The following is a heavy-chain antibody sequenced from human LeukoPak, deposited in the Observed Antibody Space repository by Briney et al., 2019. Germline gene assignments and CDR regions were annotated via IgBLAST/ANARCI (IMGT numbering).Heavy chain of an antibody. J-gene: IGHJ3*02. D-gene: IGHD5-24*01. CDR3: ARVRDGYNSGAFDI. V-gene: IGHV3-21*01. Sequence: NPGGSLRLSCAASGFTFSSYSMNWVRQAPGKGLEWVSSISSSSSYIYYADSVKGRFTISRDNAKNSLYLQMNGLRGEDTAVYYCARVRDGYNSGAFDIWGQGTMVTVSS. CDR2: ISSSSSYI. CDR1: GFTFSSYS.